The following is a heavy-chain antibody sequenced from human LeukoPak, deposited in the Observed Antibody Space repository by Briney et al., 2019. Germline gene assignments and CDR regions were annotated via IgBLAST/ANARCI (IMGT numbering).Heavy chain of an antibody. Sequence: SETLSLTCAVYGGSFSGYYWSWIRQPPGKGREWIGEINHSGSTNYNPSLKSRVTISVDTSKNQFSLKLSSVTAADRAVYYCARQLTYCSSTSCPRRRWFDPWGPGTLVTVSS. D-gene: IGHD2-2*01. CDR1: GGSFSGYY. V-gene: IGHV4-34*01. CDR3: ARQLTYCSSTSCPRRRWFDP. CDR2: INHSGST. J-gene: IGHJ5*02.